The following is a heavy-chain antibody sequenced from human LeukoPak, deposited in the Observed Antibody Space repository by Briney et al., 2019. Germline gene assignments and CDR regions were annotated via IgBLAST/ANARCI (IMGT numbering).Heavy chain of an antibody. Sequence: PGGSLRLSCAGSGYSFSNFEMNWVRQAPGRGLEWVAYIWSSGDVTHYADSVKDRFTISRDNVKNSLYLQMNTLRVEDTAVYYCAIERSFCEGDCYDHWGQGTLVAVST. V-gene: IGHV3-48*03. CDR2: IWSSGDVT. CDR3: AIERSFCEGDCYDH. CDR1: GYSFSNFE. D-gene: IGHD2-21*01. J-gene: IGHJ4*02.